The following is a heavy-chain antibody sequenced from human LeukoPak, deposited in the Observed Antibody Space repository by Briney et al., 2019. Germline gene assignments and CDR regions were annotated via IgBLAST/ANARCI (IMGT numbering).Heavy chain of an antibody. Sequence: GGSLRLSCAASGFTFSSYAMSWVRQAPGKGLEWVSAISGSGGSTYYTDSVKGRFTISRDNSKNTLYLQMNSLRAEDTAVYYCARGYRSGGSCYFDYWGQGTLVTVSS. CDR1: GFTFSSYA. CDR2: ISGSGGST. D-gene: IGHD2-15*01. V-gene: IGHV3-23*01. CDR3: ARGYRSGGSCYFDY. J-gene: IGHJ4*02.